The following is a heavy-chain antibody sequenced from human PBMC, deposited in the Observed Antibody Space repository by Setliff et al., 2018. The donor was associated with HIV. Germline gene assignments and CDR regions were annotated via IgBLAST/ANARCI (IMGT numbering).Heavy chain of an antibody. J-gene: IGHJ5*02. Sequence: SLKVSCKASGGTFSSYAISWVRQAPGQGLEWMGGIIPIFGTANYAQKFQGRVTITADESTSTAYMELSSLRSEDTAVYYCARDGPIAAAGTEGLWFDPWGQGTLVTVSS. V-gene: IGHV1-69*13. CDR3: ARDGPIAAAGTEGLWFDP. CDR2: IIPIFGTA. D-gene: IGHD6-13*01. CDR1: GGTFSSYA.